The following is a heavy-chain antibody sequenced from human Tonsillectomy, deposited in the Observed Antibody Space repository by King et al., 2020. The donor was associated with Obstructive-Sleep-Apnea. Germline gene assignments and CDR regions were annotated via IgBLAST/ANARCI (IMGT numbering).Heavy chain of an antibody. CDR1: GGSISSYS. CDR3: ARPPRI. CDR2: IYYSGST. V-gene: IGHV4-59*01. Sequence: PLQESGPGLVKTSETLSLTCTVSGGSISSYSWSWIRQPPGKGLEWIGYIYYSGSTNYNPSLKSRVTISVDTSKNQFSLKLSSVTAADTAVYYCARPPRIWGQGTLVTVSS. J-gene: IGHJ4*02.